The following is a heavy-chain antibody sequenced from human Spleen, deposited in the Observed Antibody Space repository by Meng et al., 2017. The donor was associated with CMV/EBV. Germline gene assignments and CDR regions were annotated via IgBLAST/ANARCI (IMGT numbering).Heavy chain of an antibody. Sequence: GESLKISCAASGFTFSSYAMHWVRQAPGKGLEWVAFIRFDGSYKSYADSVKGRFTISRDNSKNTLYLQMSSLRAEDTAVYYCAKSLSSNWYAFGYWGQGTLVTVSS. V-gene: IGHV3-30*02. CDR3: AKSLSSNWYAFGY. J-gene: IGHJ4*02. D-gene: IGHD6-13*01. CDR2: IRFDGSYK. CDR1: GFTFSSYA.